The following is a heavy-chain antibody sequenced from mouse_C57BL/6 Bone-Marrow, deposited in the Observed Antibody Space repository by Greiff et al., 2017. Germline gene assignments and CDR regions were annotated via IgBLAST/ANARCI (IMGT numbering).Heavy chain of an antibody. D-gene: IGHD2-5*01. CDR3: AREGAYYSNIDY. CDR2: IYPGSGST. CDR1: GYTFTSYW. Sequence: QVHVKQSGAELVKPGASVKMSCKASGYTFTSYWITWVKQRPGQGLEWIGDIYPGSGSTNYNEKFKSKAKLTVDTSSSTAYMQLSSLTSEDSAVYYCAREGAYYSNIDYWGQGTTLTVSS. J-gene: IGHJ2*01. V-gene: IGHV1-55*01.